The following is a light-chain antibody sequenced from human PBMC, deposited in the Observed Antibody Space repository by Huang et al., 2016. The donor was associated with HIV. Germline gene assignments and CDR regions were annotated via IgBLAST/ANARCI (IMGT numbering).Light chain of an antibody. Sequence: DIQMTQSPSTLSASVGDRVTITCRASQSISDYLAWYQQKPGEAPNLLIYKASSLEGGVPPRFSGSGSGTEFTLTISSLQADDGATYYCQQYNNYPWTFGQGTLVEIK. J-gene: IGKJ1*01. V-gene: IGKV1-5*03. CDR2: KAS. CDR1: QSISDY. CDR3: QQYNNYPWT.